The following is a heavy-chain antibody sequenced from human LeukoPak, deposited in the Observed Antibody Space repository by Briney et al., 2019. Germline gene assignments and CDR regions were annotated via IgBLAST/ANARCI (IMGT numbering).Heavy chain of an antibody. CDR3: ARRSYDSNGYRTWFDP. CDR1: GYSFTSYW. Sequence: ESLKISCKGSGYSFTSYWIGWVRQMPGKGLEWMGIIYPGDSDTRYSPSFQGQVTISADKSISTAYLQWSSLKASDTAMYYCARRSYDSNGYRTWFDPWGQGTLVTVSS. J-gene: IGHJ5*02. CDR2: IYPGDSDT. V-gene: IGHV5-51*01. D-gene: IGHD3-22*01.